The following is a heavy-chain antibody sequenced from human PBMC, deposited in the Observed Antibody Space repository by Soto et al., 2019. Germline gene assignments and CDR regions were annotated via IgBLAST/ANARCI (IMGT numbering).Heavy chain of an antibody. J-gene: IGHJ4*02. CDR3: ARDTDMVPFDY. D-gene: IGHD5-18*01. Sequence: PGGSLRLSCAASGFTFSSYTMNWVRQAPGKGLEWASSISSSSIYIYYADSVKGRFTISRDNAKNSLYLQMNNLRAEDTAVYYCARDTDMVPFDYWGQGTLVTAPQ. CDR1: GFTFSSYT. CDR2: ISSSSIYI. V-gene: IGHV3-21*01.